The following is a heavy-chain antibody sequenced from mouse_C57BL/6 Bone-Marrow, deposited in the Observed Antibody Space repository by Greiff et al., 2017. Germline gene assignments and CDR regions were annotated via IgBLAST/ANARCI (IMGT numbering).Heavy chain of an antibody. V-gene: IGHV5-6*01. D-gene: IGHD1-1*01. J-gene: IGHJ2*01. Sequence: EVKVVESGGDLVKPGGSLKLSCAASGFTFSSYGMSWVRQTPDKRLEWVATISSGGSYTYYPDSVKGRFTISRDNAKNTLYLQMSSLKSEDTAMYYCASHYYYGSSYDFDYWGQGTTLTVSS. CDR1: GFTFSSYG. CDR3: ASHYYYGSSYDFDY. CDR2: ISSGGSYT.